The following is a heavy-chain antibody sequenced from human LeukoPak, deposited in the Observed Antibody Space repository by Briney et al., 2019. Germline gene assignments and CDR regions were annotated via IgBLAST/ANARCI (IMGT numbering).Heavy chain of an antibody. CDR1: GVSISSYY. CDR3: AGTGSSGYYHWFDP. V-gene: IGHV4-4*09. D-gene: IGHD3-22*01. Sequence: SETLSLTCTVSGVSISSYYWSWLRQPPGKGLEWIGYIYTSGSTNYNPSLKSRVTISVDTSKNQFSLKLSSVTAADTAVYYCAGTGSSGYYHWFDPWGQGTLVTVSS. CDR2: IYTSGST. J-gene: IGHJ5*02.